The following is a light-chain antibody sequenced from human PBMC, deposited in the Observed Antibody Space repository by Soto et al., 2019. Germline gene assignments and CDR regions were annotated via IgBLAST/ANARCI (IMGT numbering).Light chain of an antibody. V-gene: IGLV2-14*01. CDR2: DVN. J-gene: IGLJ1*01. CDR1: SSDIGAYNY. Sequence: QSALTQPASVSGAPGQSITISCTGTSSDIGAYNYVSWYQQHPGKAPKLLIYDVNYRPSGVSNRLSGSKSGNTASLTISGLQAEDEADYYCSSCAISSAYVFGTGTKLTVL. CDR3: SSCAISSAYV.